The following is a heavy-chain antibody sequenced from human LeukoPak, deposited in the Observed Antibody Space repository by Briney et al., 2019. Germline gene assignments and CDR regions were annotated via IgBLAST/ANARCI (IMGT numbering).Heavy chain of an antibody. CDR3: AGCGGPYFDS. CDR2: INQDGSEK. D-gene: IGHD6-25*01. J-gene: IGHJ4*02. CDR1: GFTLSTYW. Sequence: PGGSLRLSCVVSGFTLSTYWMSWVRQAPGKGLEWVANINQDGSEKYYLDSVKGRFAISRDNAKNSLYLQMNSLRAEDTAVYYCAGCGGPYFDSWGQGTLVTVSS. V-gene: IGHV3-7*04.